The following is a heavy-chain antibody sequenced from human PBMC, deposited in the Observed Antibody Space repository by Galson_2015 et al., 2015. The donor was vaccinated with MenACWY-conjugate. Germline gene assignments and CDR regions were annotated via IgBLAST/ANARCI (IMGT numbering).Heavy chain of an antibody. Sequence: SLRLSCAASGFTFSSYSMYWVRQAPGKGLEWVSRIYNDGSDITYADSVKGRFTISRDNAKNTLFLQMNSLRAEDTAVYYCARGGIGAFDYWAQGTLVTVSS. V-gene: IGHV3-74*01. CDR3: ARGGIGAFDY. D-gene: IGHD3-16*01. CDR2: IYNDGSDI. CDR1: GFTFSSYS. J-gene: IGHJ4*02.